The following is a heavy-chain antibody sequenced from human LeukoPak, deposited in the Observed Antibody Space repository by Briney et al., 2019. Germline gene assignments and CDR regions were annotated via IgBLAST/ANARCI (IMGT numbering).Heavy chain of an antibody. CDR2: IISDGSST. V-gene: IGHV3-74*03. CDR3: AKDVVVAAVPTYNWFDP. Sequence: GGSLRLSCAASGFSFSSFWMHWVRQAPGKGLVWVSRIISDGSSTTYADSVKGRFTTSRDNAKKTLYLQMNSLRAEDTAVYYCAKDVVVAAVPTYNWFDPWGQGTLVTVSS. J-gene: IGHJ5*02. D-gene: IGHD2-15*01. CDR1: GFSFSSFW.